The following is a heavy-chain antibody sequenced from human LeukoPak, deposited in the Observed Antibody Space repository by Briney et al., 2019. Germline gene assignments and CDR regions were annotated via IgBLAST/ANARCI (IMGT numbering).Heavy chain of an antibody. V-gene: IGHV3-66*01. CDR3: ARDMTTVTTGDY. CDR2: IYSGGST. J-gene: IGHJ4*02. D-gene: IGHD4-17*01. CDR1: GFTVSSNY. Sequence: QTGGSLRLSCAASGFTVSSNYMSWVRQAPGKGLEWVSVIYSGGSTYYADSVKGRFTISRDNSKNTLYLQLNSLRAEDTAVYYCARDMTTVTTGDYWGQGTLVTVSS.